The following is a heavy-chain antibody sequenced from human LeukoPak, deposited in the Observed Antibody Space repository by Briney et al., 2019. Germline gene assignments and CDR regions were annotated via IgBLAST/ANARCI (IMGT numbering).Heavy chain of an antibody. J-gene: IGHJ3*02. CDR1: GGSISSSSYY. D-gene: IGHD2-2*01. Sequence: PSETLSLTCTVSGGSISSSSYYWGWIRQPPGKGLEWIGSIYYSGSTYYNPSLKSRVTISVDTSKNQFSLKLSSVTAADTAVYYCARRGRPVPAATRHAFDIWGQGTMVTVSS. V-gene: IGHV4-39*07. CDR3: ARRGRPVPAATRHAFDI. CDR2: IYYSGST.